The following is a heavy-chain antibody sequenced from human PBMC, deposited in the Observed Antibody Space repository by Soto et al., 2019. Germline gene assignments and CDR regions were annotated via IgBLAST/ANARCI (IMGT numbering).Heavy chain of an antibody. D-gene: IGHD1-26*01. J-gene: IGHJ5*02. CDR1: GYSFTDYD. Sequence: QVHLVQSGAEVKKPGASVKVSCKASGYSFTDYDMHWVRQAPGQGLEWMGWINTKTGGTNYAQRVQVRVTMTGDTSIHTAYMELSRLRSDDTAVYYCARVGPTGGFDPWGQGTVVTVSS. CDR2: INTKTGGT. CDR3: ARVGPTGGFDP. V-gene: IGHV1-2*02.